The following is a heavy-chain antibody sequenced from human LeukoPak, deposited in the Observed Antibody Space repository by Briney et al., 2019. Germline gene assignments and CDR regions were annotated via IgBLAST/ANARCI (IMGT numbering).Heavy chain of an antibody. D-gene: IGHD5-12*01. CDR2: IYYSGST. CDR3: ARAQWLRNFDY. J-gene: IGHJ4*02. CDR1: GGSISSSSYY. V-gene: IGHV4-39*07. Sequence: SETLSLTCTVSGGSISSSSYYWGWIRQPPGKGLVWIGSIYYSGSTYYNPSLKSRVTISVDTSKNQFSLKLSSVTAADTAVYYCARAQWLRNFDYWGQGTLVTVSS.